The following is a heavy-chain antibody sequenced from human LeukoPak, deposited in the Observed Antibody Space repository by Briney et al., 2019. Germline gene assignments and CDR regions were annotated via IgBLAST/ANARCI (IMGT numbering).Heavy chain of an antibody. CDR3: ARVEPYYYDSSGYYSDY. CDR2: ISAYNGNT. Sequence: ASVKVSCKASGYTFTSYGISWVRQAPGQGLEWMGWISAYNGNTNYAQKLQGRVTMTTDTSTSTAYTELRSLRSDDTAVYYCARVEPYYYDSSGYYSDYWGQGTLVTVSS. D-gene: IGHD3-22*01. CDR1: GYTFTSYG. J-gene: IGHJ4*02. V-gene: IGHV1-18*01.